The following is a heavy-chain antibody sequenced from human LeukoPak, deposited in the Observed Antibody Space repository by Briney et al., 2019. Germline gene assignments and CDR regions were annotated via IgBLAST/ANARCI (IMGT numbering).Heavy chain of an antibody. CDR3: ARVPDFIARPCDS. V-gene: IGHV4-34*01. D-gene: IGHD2-21*01. CDR2: SSPTGDIT. J-gene: IGHJ4*02. CDR1: GGSFSGNY. Sequence: PSETLSLTCAVYGGSFSGNYWTLIRQTPGRGLEWIGESSPTGDITGYNPSLKGRATIFVDSSKNQFSLKLTSVTAADTGVYYCARVPDFIARPCDSWGPGTLVTVSS.